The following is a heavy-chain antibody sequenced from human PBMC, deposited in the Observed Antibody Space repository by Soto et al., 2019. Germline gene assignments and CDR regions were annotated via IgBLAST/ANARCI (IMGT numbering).Heavy chain of an antibody. Sequence: QVQLVESGGGVVQPGRSLRLSCAASGFTFSSYAMHWVRQAPGKGLEWVAVISYDGSNKYYADSVKGRFTISRDNSKNTLHLQMNSLRAEDTAVYYGARDGNGGYYYAYFQHWGQGTLVTVSS. CDR3: ARDGNGGYYYAYFQH. V-gene: IGHV3-30-3*01. D-gene: IGHD3-22*01. CDR1: GFTFSSYA. CDR2: ISYDGSNK. J-gene: IGHJ1*01.